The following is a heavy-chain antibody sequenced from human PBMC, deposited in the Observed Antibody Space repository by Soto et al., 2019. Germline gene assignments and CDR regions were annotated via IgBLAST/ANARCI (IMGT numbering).Heavy chain of an antibody. V-gene: IGHV1-24*01. CDR3: ATARGVVVGFYP. CDR1: GYTLTELS. Sequence: ASVKVSCKVSGYTLTELSMHWVRQAPGKGLGWMGGFDPEDGETIYAQKFQGRVTMTEDTSTDTAYMELSSLRSEDTAVYYCATARGVVVGFYPWGQGTLVTVSS. D-gene: IGHD2-2*01. J-gene: IGHJ5*02. CDR2: FDPEDGET.